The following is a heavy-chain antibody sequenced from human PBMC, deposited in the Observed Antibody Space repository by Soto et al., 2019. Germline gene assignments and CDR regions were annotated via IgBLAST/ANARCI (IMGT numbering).Heavy chain of an antibody. CDR2: ISYDGSNK. CDR3: AKDRDVLVPAAGGDAFDI. D-gene: IGHD2-2*01. CDR1: GFTFSSYG. Sequence: QVQLVESGGGVVQPGRSLRLSCAASGFTFSSYGMHWVRQAPGKGLEWVAVISYDGSNKYYADSVKGRFTISRDNSKNTLYLQMNSLRAEDTAVYYCAKDRDVLVPAAGGDAFDIWGQGTMVTVSS. J-gene: IGHJ3*02. V-gene: IGHV3-30*18.